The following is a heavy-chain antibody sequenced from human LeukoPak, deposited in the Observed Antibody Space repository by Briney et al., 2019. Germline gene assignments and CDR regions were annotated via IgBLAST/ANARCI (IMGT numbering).Heavy chain of an antibody. J-gene: IGHJ6*03. Sequence: SETLSLTCTVSGGSISSYYWSWIRQPAGKGLEWIGRIYTSGSTNYNPSLKSRVTMSVDTSKNQFSLKLSSVTAADTAVYYCARDGQYQLLYPYYYYYMDVWGKGTTVTVSS. V-gene: IGHV4-4*07. CDR3: ARDGQYQLLYPYYYYYMDV. CDR2: IYTSGST. D-gene: IGHD2-2*02. CDR1: GGSISSYY.